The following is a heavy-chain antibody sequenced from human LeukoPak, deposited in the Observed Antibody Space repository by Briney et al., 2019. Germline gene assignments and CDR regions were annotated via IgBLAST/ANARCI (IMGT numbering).Heavy chain of an antibody. D-gene: IGHD5-24*01. CDR2: IYYSGST. CDR1: GSSISSGDYY. CDR3: ARALVEMATMGDAFDI. Sequence: SQTLSLTCTVSGSSISSGDYYWSWIRQPPGKGLEWIGYIYYSGSTYYNPSLKSRVTISVDTSKNQFSLKLSSVTAADTAVYYCARALVEMATMGDAFDIWGQGTMVTVSS. J-gene: IGHJ3*02. V-gene: IGHV4-30-4*08.